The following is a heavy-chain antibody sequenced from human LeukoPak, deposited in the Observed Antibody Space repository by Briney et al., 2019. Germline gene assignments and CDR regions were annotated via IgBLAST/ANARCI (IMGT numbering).Heavy chain of an antibody. J-gene: IGHJ4*02. Sequence: GGSLRLSCAASGFTFSSYAMNWVRQAPGKGLEWVSGISGSGGSTHYADSVKGRFTISRDNSKNTLYLQINSLRAEDMALYYCAKSSDGSTSFDQWGQGTLVTVSS. CDR1: GFTFSSYA. CDR2: ISGSGGST. V-gene: IGHV3-23*01. CDR3: AKSSDGSTSFDQ. D-gene: IGHD2-2*01.